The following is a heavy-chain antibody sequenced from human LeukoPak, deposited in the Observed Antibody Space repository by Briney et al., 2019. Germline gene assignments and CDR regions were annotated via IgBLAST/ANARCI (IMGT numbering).Heavy chain of an antibody. D-gene: IGHD4-11*01. CDR2: VDHTGST. CDR3: ARGRVSSSTWYSTYYYYFYMDV. CDR1: GGSITMYY. Sequence: PSETLSLTCTVSGGSITMYYWTWIRQPPGKGLEWIGYVDHTGSTKFNPSLNGRVSISRDTSNNFFSLRLRSVTAADTAVYFCARGRVSSSTWYSTYYYYFYMDVWGKGTTVTVSS. V-gene: IGHV4-59*01. J-gene: IGHJ6*03.